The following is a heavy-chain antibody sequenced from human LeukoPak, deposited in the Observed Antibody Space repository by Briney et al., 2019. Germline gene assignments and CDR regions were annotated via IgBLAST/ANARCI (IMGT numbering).Heavy chain of an antibody. D-gene: IGHD3-22*01. Sequence: PSETLSLTCSVSGGSISSSFFYWDWIRQPPGKGLEWIGTIYYSGTTYQNPSLRSRVTISVDTSKNQFSLNLSSVTAADTAVYFCARGSGTFYYDSSGYLNYFDPWGQGTLVTVSS. CDR1: GGSISSSFFY. CDR3: ARGSGTFYYDSSGYLNYFDP. CDR2: IYYSGTT. V-gene: IGHV4-39*01. J-gene: IGHJ5*02.